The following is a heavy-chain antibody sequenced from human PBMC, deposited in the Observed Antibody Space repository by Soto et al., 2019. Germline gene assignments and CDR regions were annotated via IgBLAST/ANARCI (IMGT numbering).Heavy chain of an antibody. CDR1: GFTFSSYA. J-gene: IGHJ5*02. Sequence: GGSLRLSCAASGFTFSSYAMSWVRQAPGKGLEWVSAISGSGGNTYYADSVKGRFTISRDNSKNTLYLQMNGLRAEDTAMYYCSKDEDGLGSYYKGPYDPWGQGTLVTVSS. CDR3: SKDEDGLGSYYKGPYDP. CDR2: ISGSGGNT. D-gene: IGHD3-10*01. V-gene: IGHV3-23*01.